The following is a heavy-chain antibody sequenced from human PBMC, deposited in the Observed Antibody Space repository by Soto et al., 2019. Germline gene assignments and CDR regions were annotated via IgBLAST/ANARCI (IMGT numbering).Heavy chain of an antibody. J-gene: IGHJ3*02. Sequence: GGSLRLSCAASGFTFSSYAMSWVRQAPGKGLEWVSAISGSGGSTYYADSVKGRFTISRDNSKNTLYLQMNSLRAEDTAVYYCANWHDYGDAWGAFDIWGQGTMVTVSS. D-gene: IGHD4-17*01. CDR2: ISGSGGST. CDR3: ANWHDYGDAWGAFDI. CDR1: GFTFSSYA. V-gene: IGHV3-23*01.